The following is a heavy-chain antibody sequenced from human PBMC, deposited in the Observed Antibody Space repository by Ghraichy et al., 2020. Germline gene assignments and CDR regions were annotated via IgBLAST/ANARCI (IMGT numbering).Heavy chain of an antibody. J-gene: IGHJ4*02. Sequence: SETLSLTCPVSGGSISGYYWSWIRQPPGKGLEWIEYIYHSGTTNYNPSLKSRVTISVDTSKNQFSLNLSSVTAADTAVYYCARSNGWSDYWGQGTLVTVSS. CDR2: IYHSGTT. CDR1: GGSISGYY. V-gene: IGHV4-59*08. CDR3: ARSNGWSDY. D-gene: IGHD2-8*01.